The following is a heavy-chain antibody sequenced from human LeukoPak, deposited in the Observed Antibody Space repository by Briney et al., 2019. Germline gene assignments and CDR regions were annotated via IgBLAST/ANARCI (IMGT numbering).Heavy chain of an antibody. CDR1: GYSISSGYY. D-gene: IGHD6-19*01. Sequence: KPSETLSLTCAVSGYSISSGYYWGWIRQPPGKGLEWIGSIYHSGSTYYNPSLKSRVTISVDTSKNQFSLKLSSVTAADTAVYYCARKIAVDGIIDYWGQGTMVTVSS. V-gene: IGHV4-38-2*01. CDR3: ARKIAVDGIIDY. J-gene: IGHJ4*02. CDR2: IYHSGST.